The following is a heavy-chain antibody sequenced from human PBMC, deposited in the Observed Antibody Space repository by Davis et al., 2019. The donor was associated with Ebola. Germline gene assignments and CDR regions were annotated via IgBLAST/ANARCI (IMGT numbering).Heavy chain of an antibody. V-gene: IGHV3-23*01. CDR2: VNNDGRNT. CDR1: GFKFTDFA. J-gene: IGHJ4*02. D-gene: IGHD2-21*01. Sequence: GGSLRLSCGASGFKFTDFAMSWVRQAPGKALEWVAAVNNDGRNTYYAHSVRGRFTISRDNSKNTLSLQMNSLGAEDTAIYYCANSWSYCGRNCYTYLFDYWGQGTPVTVSS. CDR3: ANSWSYCGRNCYTYLFDY.